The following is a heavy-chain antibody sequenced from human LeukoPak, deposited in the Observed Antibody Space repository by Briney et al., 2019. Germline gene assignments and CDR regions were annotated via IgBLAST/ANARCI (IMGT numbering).Heavy chain of an antibody. D-gene: IGHD2-2*01. CDR2: IIPIFGTA. Sequence: SVKVSCKASGGTFSSYAISWVRQAPGQGLEWMGGIIPIFGTANYAQEFQGRVTITADESTSTAYMELSSLRSEDTAVYYCARDESCSSTSCEQWFDPWGQGTLVTVSS. CDR1: GGTFSSYA. CDR3: ARDESCSSTSCEQWFDP. J-gene: IGHJ5*02. V-gene: IGHV1-69*13.